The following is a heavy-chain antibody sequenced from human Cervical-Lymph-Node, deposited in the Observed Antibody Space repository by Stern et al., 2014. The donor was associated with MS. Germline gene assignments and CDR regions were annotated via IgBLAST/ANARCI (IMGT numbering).Heavy chain of an antibody. V-gene: IGHV3-11*01. J-gene: IGHJ4*02. CDR1: GFTFTDYY. CDR2: ISASGSTI. D-gene: IGHD5-24*01. Sequence: QVQLVQSGGGLVRPGGSLRLSCAASGFTFTDYYINCIRQAPGKGLEWVSYISASGSTIYVADSVKGRFTISRDNAKESVYLQMNSLRVEDTAMYYCARERDGADYWGQGTLVTVSS. CDR3: ARERDGADY.